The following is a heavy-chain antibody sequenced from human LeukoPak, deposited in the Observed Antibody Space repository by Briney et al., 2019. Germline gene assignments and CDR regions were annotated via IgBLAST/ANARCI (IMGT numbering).Heavy chain of an antibody. CDR2: IWYDGSNK. D-gene: IGHD3-22*01. CDR1: GFTFSSYG. V-gene: IGHV3-33*01. J-gene: IGHJ4*02. Sequence: GGSLRLSCAASGFTFSSYGMHWVRQAPGKGLEWVAVIWYDGSNKYYADSVKGRFTISRDNSKNTLYLQMNSLRAEDTAVYYCARGSGYKYYFDHWGQGTLVTVSS. CDR3: ARGSGYKYYFDH.